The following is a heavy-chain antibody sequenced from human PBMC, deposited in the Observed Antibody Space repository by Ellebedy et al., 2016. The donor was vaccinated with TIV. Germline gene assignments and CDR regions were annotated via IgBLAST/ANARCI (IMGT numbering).Heavy chain of an antibody. CDR3: ARRARHGDYAVQVNPWFDP. Sequence: GESLKISCAASGFNFRSYWMTWVRQAPGKGLEWVAKIRQEGDEIYYVESVKGRFTISRDNAKNSLFLQMNSLRVEDTAVYYCARRARHGDYAVQVNPWFDPWGQGTLVTVSS. D-gene: IGHD4-17*01. J-gene: IGHJ5*02. CDR1: GFNFRSYW. V-gene: IGHV3-7*01. CDR2: IRQEGDEI.